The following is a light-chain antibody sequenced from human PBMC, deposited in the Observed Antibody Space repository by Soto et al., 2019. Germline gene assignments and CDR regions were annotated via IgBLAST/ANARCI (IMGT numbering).Light chain of an antibody. CDR1: SSDVGGYNY. Sequence: QSALTQPPSASGSPGQSVTISCTGTSSDVGGYNYVSWYQQHPGKAPKLMIYEGSKRPSGVSNRFSGSKSGNTASLTISGLQAEDEADYYCCSYAGRGVFGGGTKLTVL. V-gene: IGLV2-8*01. CDR2: EGS. CDR3: CSYAGRGV. J-gene: IGLJ2*01.